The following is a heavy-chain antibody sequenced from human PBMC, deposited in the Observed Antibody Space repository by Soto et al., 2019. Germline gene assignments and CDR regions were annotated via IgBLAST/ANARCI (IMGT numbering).Heavy chain of an antibody. CDR2: VYATGTT. CDR1: GGSISEFY. J-gene: IGHJ5*02. D-gene: IGHD3-10*01. CDR3: VRDGSKTLRDWFDP. V-gene: IGHV4-4*07. Sequence: SETLSLTCSVSGGSISEFYWSWIGKTAGKGLEWMGRVYATGTTDYNPSLRSRVAMSVDISRKTFSLRLTSVTAADTGMYYCVRDGSKTLRDWFDPWGQGKLVTVSS.